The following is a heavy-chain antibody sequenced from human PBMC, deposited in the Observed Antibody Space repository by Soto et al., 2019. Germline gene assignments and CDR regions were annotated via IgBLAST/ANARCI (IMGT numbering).Heavy chain of an antibody. D-gene: IGHD6-6*01. J-gene: IGHJ4*02. CDR3: ARESIAARRLIDY. CDR1: GFTFSSYS. CDR2: ISSSSSYT. V-gene: IGHV3-21*01. Sequence: GGSLRLSCAASGFTFSSYSMNWVRQAPGKGLEWVSSISSSSSYTYYADSVKGRFTISRDNAKNSLYLQMNSLRAEDTAVYYCARESIAARRLIDYWGQGTLVTVSS.